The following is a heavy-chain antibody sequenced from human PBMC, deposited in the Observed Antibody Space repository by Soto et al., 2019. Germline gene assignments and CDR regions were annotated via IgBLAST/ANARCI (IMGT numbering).Heavy chain of an antibody. CDR2: INPSGGST. CDR3: ARDLSSLGGMDV. D-gene: IGHD2-2*01. V-gene: IGHV1-46*01. CDR1: GYTFTSYY. J-gene: IGHJ6*02. Sequence: QVQLVQSGAEVKKPGASVKVSCKASGYTFTSYYIHWVRQAPGQGLEWMGIINPSGGSTTYAKKFQGRVTITRDTSTNIVYMDLSSLRSEDTAMYYCARDLSSLGGMDVWGQGTTVTVSS.